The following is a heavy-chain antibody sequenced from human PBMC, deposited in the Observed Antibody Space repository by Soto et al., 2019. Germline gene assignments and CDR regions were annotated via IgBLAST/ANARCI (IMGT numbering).Heavy chain of an antibody. D-gene: IGHD6-13*01. CDR2: TYYRSKWYN. V-gene: IGHV6-1*01. Sequence: SQTLSLTCAISGDSVSSNSAAWNWIRQSPSRGLEWLGRTYYRSKWYNDYAVSVKSRITINPDTSKNQFSLQLNSVTPEDTAVYYCARDLGMGNIADRPYYFDYWGQGTLVTVSS. J-gene: IGHJ4*02. CDR1: GDSVSSNSAA. CDR3: ARDLGMGNIADRPYYFDY.